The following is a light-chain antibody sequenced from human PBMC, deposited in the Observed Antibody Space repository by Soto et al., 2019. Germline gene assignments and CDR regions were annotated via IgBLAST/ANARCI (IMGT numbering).Light chain of an antibody. Sequence: EIVWTQSPGTLSLSPGVRATLSCRASQRVSNSWIAWYQHKPGQAPRLLIYGASSRAAVIPDRFSGGGSGTDFTLTTSRLEPEDSAELYCQQYGSPPSTLGQGTKVELK. V-gene: IGKV3-20*01. J-gene: IGKJ1*01. CDR2: GAS. CDR3: QQYGSPPST. CDR1: QRVSNSW.